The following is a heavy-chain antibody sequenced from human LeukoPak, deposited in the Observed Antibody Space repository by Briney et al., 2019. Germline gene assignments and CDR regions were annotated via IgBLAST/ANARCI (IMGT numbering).Heavy chain of an antibody. J-gene: IGHJ4*02. CDR1: GYSFTSYW. V-gene: IGHV5-51*01. CDR2: IYPGDSDT. CDR3: ARHSLCGGDCYYFDY. D-gene: IGHD2-21*02. Sequence: GESLKISCKGSGYSFTSYWIGWVRQMPGEGLEWMGIIYPGDSDTRYSPSFQGQVTISADKSISTAYLQWSSLKASDTAMYYCARHSLCGGDCYYFDYWGQGTLVTVSS.